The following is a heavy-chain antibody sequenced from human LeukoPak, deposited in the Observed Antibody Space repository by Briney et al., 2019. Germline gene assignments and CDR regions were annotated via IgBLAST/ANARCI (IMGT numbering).Heavy chain of an antibody. Sequence: GASVKVSCKASGYTFTGYYMHWVRQAPGQGLEWMGWINPNSGGTNYAQKFQGWVTMTRDTSISTAYMGLSRLRSDDTAVYYCARTRGFGELLHNPYGMDVWGQGTTVTVSS. CDR1: GYTFTGYY. CDR3: ARTRGFGELLHNPYGMDV. D-gene: IGHD3-10*01. V-gene: IGHV1-2*04. J-gene: IGHJ6*02. CDR2: INPNSGGT.